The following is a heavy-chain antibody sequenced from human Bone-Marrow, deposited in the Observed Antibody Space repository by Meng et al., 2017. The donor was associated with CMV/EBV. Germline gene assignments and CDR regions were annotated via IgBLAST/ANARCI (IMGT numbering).Heavy chain of an antibody. CDR2: INPNRGGT. D-gene: IGHD3-3*01. Sequence: ASVKVSCKASGYTLTGYYMHWVRQAPGQGLEWMGWINPNRGGTNYAQKVQGRVTMNRDTSISPAYMELSRLSTDDTGVYYRARDYSTSYDFWSGEYYYYGNDVCEETITTVSS. CDR3: ARDYSTSYDFWSGEYYYYGNDV. V-gene: IGHV1-2*02. CDR1: GYTLTGYY. J-gene: IGHJ6*01.